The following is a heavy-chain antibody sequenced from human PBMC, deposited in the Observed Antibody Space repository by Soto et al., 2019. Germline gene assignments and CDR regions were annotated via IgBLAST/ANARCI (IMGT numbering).Heavy chain of an antibody. V-gene: IGHV3-30*18. J-gene: IGHJ4*02. CDR2: ISYDGSNK. CDR1: GFTFSSYG. Sequence: PGGSLRLSCAASGFTFSSYGMHWVRQAPGKGLEWVAVISYDGSNKYYADSVKGRFTISRDNSKHTLYLQMNSLRAEDTAVYYCANSYSERYFDYWGQGTLVTVSS. CDR3: ANSYSERYFDY. D-gene: IGHD1-26*01.